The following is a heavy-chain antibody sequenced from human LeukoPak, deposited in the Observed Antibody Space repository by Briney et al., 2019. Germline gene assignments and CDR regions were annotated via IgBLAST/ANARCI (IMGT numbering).Heavy chain of an antibody. D-gene: IGHD5-12*01. CDR3: ASGGYSGYDFPDY. Sequence: GGSLRLSCAASGFTFSSYWMSWVRQVPGKGLEWVANIKQDGSEKYYVDSVKGRFTISRDNAKNSLYLQMNSLRAEDTAVYYCASGGYSGYDFPDYWGQGTLVTVSS. CDR2: IKQDGSEK. J-gene: IGHJ4*02. CDR1: GFTFSSYW. V-gene: IGHV3-7*01.